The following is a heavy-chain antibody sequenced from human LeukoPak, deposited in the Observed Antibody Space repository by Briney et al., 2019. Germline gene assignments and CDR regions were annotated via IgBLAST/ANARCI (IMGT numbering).Heavy chain of an antibody. Sequence: ASVKVSCKASGYTFTGYYMHWVRQAPGQGLEWMGWINTNTENPTYAQGFTGRLVFSLDTSISTAYLQISRLEAEDTAVYYCARTRYCDSTSCLGGRGAFDMWGQGTMVTVSS. D-gene: IGHD2-2*01. CDR1: GYTFTGYY. CDR3: ARTRYCDSTSCLGGRGAFDM. J-gene: IGHJ3*02. V-gene: IGHV7-4-1*02. CDR2: INTNTENP.